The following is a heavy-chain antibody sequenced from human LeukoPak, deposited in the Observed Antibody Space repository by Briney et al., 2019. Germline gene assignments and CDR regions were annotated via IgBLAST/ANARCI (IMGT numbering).Heavy chain of an antibody. CDR2: ISAYNGNT. CDR3: ARSFSPVWFGEGWFDP. V-gene: IGHV1-18*01. Sequence: VASVKVSCKASGYTFTSYGISWVRQAPGQGLEWMGWISAYNGNTNYAQKLQGRVTMTTDTSTSTAYMELRSLRSDDTAVYYCARSFSPVWFGEGWFDPWGQGTLVTVSS. CDR1: GYTFTSYG. D-gene: IGHD3-10*01. J-gene: IGHJ5*02.